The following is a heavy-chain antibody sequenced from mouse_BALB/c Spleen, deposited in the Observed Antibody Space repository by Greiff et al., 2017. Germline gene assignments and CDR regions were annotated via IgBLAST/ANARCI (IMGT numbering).Heavy chain of an antibody. Sequence: EVKLQESGPGLVKPSQSLSLTCTVTGYSITSDYAWNWIRQFPGNKLEWMGYISYSGSTSYNPSLKSRISITRDTSTNQFFLQLNSVTTEDTATYYCGGYDWYFDVWGAGTTVTVSS. V-gene: IGHV3-2*02. J-gene: IGHJ1*01. CDR1: GYSITSDYA. D-gene: IGHD2-2*01. CDR2: ISYSGST. CDR3: GGYDWYFDV.